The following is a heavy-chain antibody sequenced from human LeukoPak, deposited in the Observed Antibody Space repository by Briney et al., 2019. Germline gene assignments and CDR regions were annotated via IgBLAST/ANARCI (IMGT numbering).Heavy chain of an antibody. CDR3: TREYCSSTSCYNY. CDR2: IRSKANSYAT. Sequence: GGSRRPSCAAPGLTFGAPAMHWVGQAPGKGLEWVGRIRSKANSYATAYAASVKGRFTISRDDSKNTAYLQMNSLKTEDTAVYYCTREYCSSTSCYNYWGQGTLITVSS. CDR1: GLTFGAPA. J-gene: IGHJ4*02. V-gene: IGHV3-73*01. D-gene: IGHD2-2*02.